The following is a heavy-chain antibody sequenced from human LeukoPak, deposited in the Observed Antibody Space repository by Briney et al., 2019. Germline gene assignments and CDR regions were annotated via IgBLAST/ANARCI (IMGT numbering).Heavy chain of an antibody. CDR1: GGTFSSYA. CDR2: IIPIFGTA. V-gene: IGHV1-69*06. D-gene: IGHD6-13*01. Sequence: ASVKVSCKASGGTFSSYAISWVRQAPGQGLEWMGGIIPIFGTANYAQKFQGRVTITADKSTSTAYMELSSLRSEDTAVYYCARDGIAAAGTAYPTYFDYWGQGTLVTVSS. CDR3: ARDGIAAAGTAYPTYFDY. J-gene: IGHJ4*02.